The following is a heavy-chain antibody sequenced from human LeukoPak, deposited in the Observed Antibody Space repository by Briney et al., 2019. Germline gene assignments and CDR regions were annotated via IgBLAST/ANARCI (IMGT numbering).Heavy chain of an antibody. J-gene: IGHJ4*02. CDR1: GYSFTRYW. Sequence: GESLKISCQGPGYSFTRYWIGWVRQMPGKGLEWMGIIYPGDSDTKYSPSFQGQVTISADKSITTAYLQWSSLKASDTAMYYCARQGYSSSRDYWGQGTLVTVSS. D-gene: IGHD6-13*01. CDR2: IYPGDSDT. V-gene: IGHV5-51*01. CDR3: ARQGYSSSRDY.